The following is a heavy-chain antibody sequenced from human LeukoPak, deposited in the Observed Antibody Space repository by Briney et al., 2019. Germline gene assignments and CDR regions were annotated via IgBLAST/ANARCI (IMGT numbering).Heavy chain of an antibody. CDR1: GGSFSGYY. D-gene: IGHD3-22*01. V-gene: IGHV4-34*01. CDR2: INHSGST. Sequence: SETLSLTCAVYGGSFSGYYWSWIRQPPGKGLEWIGEINHSGSTNYNPSLKSRVTISVDTSKNQFSLKLSSVTAADTAVYYCARARSMPKHYYDSSGYYLDYWGQGTLVTVSS. J-gene: IGHJ4*02. CDR3: ARARSMPKHYYDSSGYYLDY.